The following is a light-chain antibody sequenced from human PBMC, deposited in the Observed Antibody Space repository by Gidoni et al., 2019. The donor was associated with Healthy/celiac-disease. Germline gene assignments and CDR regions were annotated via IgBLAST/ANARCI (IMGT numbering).Light chain of an antibody. V-gene: IGLV2-14*01. CDR1: SSDVGGYNY. CDR2: DVS. J-gene: IGLJ2*01. Sequence: QSALTQPASVSGSPGQSITISCTGTSSDVGGYNYVSWYQQPPGKAPKLMIYDVSNRPSGVSTRFSGSKSGNTASLTISGLQAEAEADYYCSAYTSSSTLVFGGGTKLTVL. CDR3: SAYTSSSTLV.